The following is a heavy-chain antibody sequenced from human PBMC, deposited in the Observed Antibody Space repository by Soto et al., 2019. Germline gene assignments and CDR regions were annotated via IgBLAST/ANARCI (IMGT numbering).Heavy chain of an antibody. Sequence: PSETLSLTCTVSGDSISGGRYHWGWIRQPPGKGLEWIASIYYSGNTYYNPSLRSRVTISVDTSKNQFSLKLSSVTAADTAVYYCARSRNGDYDYWGQGTLVTVSS. D-gene: IGHD4-17*01. CDR3: ARSRNGDYDY. CDR1: GDSISGGRYH. J-gene: IGHJ4*01. CDR2: IYYSGNT. V-gene: IGHV4-31*03.